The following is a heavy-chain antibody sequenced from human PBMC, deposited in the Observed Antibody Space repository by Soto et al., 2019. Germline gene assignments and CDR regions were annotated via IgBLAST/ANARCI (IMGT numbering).Heavy chain of an antibody. CDR3: TRDPEKYSRYDLGIDY. CDR2: ISGSGRTI. Sequence: GGSLRLSCAASGFTFSTYEMNWVRQAPGKGLEWVSYISGSGRTIYYADSVKGRFTISRDNRKNSLYLQMNSLGADDTAVYYCTRDPEKYSRYDLGIDYWGQGTLVTVSS. D-gene: IGHD5-12*01. J-gene: IGHJ4*02. CDR1: GFTFSTYE. V-gene: IGHV3-48*03.